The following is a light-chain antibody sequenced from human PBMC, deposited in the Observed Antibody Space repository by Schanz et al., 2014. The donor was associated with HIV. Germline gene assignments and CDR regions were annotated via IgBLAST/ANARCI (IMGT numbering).Light chain of an antibody. Sequence: EIQMSQSPSSLSASVGDRVTITCRANEDIRRSLAWVQQRPGKAPKSLVYASSTLETGVPWRFNGSGSGTDFTLTISSLHPEDVATYYCQQAHSFPFALSFGGGTKVEIK. V-gene: IGKV1-12*02. CDR2: ASS. CDR1: EDIRRS. CDR3: QQAHSFPFALS. J-gene: IGKJ4*01.